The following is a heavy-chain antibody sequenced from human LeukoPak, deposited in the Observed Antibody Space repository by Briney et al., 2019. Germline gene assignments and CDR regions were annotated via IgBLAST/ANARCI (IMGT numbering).Heavy chain of an antibody. CDR3: ARALVVPAVEGAWFDP. Sequence: GGSLRLSCAASGFTFSSYWMSWVRQAPGKGLEWVANIKQDGSEKHYVDSVKGRFTISRDNAKNSLYLQMNSLRAEDTAVYYCARALVVPAVEGAWFDPWGQGTLVTVSS. CDR2: IKQDGSEK. CDR1: GFTFSSYW. V-gene: IGHV3-7*01. D-gene: IGHD2-2*01. J-gene: IGHJ5*02.